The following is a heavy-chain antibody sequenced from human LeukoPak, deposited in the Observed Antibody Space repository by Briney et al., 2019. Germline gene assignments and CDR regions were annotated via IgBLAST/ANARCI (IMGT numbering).Heavy chain of an antibody. CDR2: IYYSGST. CDR3: ARVQYSSSWSYYYYYMDV. V-gene: IGHV4-59*01. J-gene: IGHJ6*03. Sequence: PSETLSLNCTVSGGSISSYYWSWIRQPPGKGLEWLGYIYYSGSTNYNPSLKSRVTISVDTSKNQFSLKLSSVTAADTAVYYCARVQYSSSWSYYYYYMDVWGKGTTVTVSS. CDR1: GGSISSYY. D-gene: IGHD6-13*01.